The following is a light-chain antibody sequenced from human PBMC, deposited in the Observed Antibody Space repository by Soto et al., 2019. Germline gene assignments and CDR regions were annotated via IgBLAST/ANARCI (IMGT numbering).Light chain of an antibody. V-gene: IGKV1-39*01. Sequence: DIQMTQSPSSLSASIGDRVTITCRASQSVNNYLSWYQQKPGKAPKVLIYAASSLRSGVPSRFSGSGSGTDFTLTISSLQREDVATYFCQQSYRIPLTFGGGTKVEI. J-gene: IGKJ4*01. CDR2: AAS. CDR3: QQSYRIPLT. CDR1: QSVNNY.